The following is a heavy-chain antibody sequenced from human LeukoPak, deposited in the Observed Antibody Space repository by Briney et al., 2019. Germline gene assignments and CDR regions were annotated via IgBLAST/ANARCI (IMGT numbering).Heavy chain of an antibody. CDR3: AKEGIAAAGKGNYFDY. CDR1: GFTFSSFG. Sequence: GGSLRLSCAASGFTFSSFGMHWVRQAPGKGLEWVAVISYDGSNKYYADSVKGRFTISRDSSKNTLYLQMNSLRAEDTAVYYCAKEGIAAAGKGNYFDYWGQGTLVTVSS. D-gene: IGHD6-13*01. V-gene: IGHV3-30*18. CDR2: ISYDGSNK. J-gene: IGHJ4*02.